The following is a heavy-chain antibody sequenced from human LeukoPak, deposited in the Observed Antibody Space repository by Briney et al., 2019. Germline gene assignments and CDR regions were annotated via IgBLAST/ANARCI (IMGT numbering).Heavy chain of an antibody. Sequence: SVKVSCKAPGGTFSSYAISWVRQAPGQGLEWMGGIIPIFGTANYAQKFQGRVTITTDESTSTAYTELSSLRSEDTAVYYCARNIVVVVAATPYYYCMDVWGKGTTVTVSS. D-gene: IGHD2-15*01. CDR3: ARNIVVVVAATPYYYCMDV. V-gene: IGHV1-69*05. CDR2: IIPIFGTA. J-gene: IGHJ6*03. CDR1: GGTFSSYA.